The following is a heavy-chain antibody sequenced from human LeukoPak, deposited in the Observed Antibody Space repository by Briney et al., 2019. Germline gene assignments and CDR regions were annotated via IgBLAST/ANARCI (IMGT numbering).Heavy chain of an antibody. J-gene: IGHJ6*03. V-gene: IGHV4-59*12. CDR2: IYYSGST. CDR3: ARVLSSSWYYYYYYMDV. CDR1: GGSISSYY. Sequence: SETLSLTCTVSGGSISSYYWSWIRQPPGKGLEWIGYIYYSGSTNCNPSLKSRVTISVDTSKNQFSLKLSSVTAADTAVYYCARVLSSSWYYYYYYMDVWGKGTTVTVSS. D-gene: IGHD6-13*01.